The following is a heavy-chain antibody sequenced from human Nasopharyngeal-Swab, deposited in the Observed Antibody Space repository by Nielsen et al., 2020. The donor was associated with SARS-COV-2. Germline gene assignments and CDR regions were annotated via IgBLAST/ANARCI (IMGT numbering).Heavy chain of an antibody. J-gene: IGHJ6*02. Sequence: GGSLRLSCAASGFTFSSYSMNWVRQAPGKGLEWVSSISSSSSYIYYADSVKGRFTISRDNAKNSLYLQMNSLRAEDTAVYYCARALTLRNYYYGMDVWGQGTTVTVPS. CDR2: ISSSSSYI. CDR3: ARALTLRNYYYGMDV. CDR1: GFTFSSYS. D-gene: IGHD2/OR15-2a*01. V-gene: IGHV3-21*01.